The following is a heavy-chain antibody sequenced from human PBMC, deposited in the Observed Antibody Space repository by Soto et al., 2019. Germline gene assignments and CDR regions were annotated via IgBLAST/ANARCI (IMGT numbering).Heavy chain of an antibody. CDR3: ARGQESITIFGVGLDAFDI. CDR1: GGTFSSYT. J-gene: IGHJ3*02. CDR2: IIPILGIA. D-gene: IGHD3-3*01. V-gene: IGHV1-69*02. Sequence: SVKVSCKASGGTFSSYTISWVRQAPGQGLEWMGRIIPILGIANYAQKFQGRVTITADKSTSTAYMELRSLRSDDTAVYYCARGQESITIFGVGLDAFDIWGQGTMVTVSS.